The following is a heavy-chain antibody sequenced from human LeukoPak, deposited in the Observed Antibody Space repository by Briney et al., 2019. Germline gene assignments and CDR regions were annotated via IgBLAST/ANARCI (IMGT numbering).Heavy chain of an antibody. CDR1: GFTFSSYS. V-gene: IGHV3-21*01. D-gene: IGHD3-16*01. J-gene: IGHJ6*02. CDR2: ISSSSSYI. CDR3: ARDRPLPLGDYFGMDV. Sequence: PGGSLRLSCAASGFTFSSYSMNWVRQAPGKGLEWVSSISSSSSYIYYADSVKGRFTISRDNAKNSLYLQMNSLRAEDTAVYYCARDRPLPLGDYFGMDVWGQGTTVTVSS.